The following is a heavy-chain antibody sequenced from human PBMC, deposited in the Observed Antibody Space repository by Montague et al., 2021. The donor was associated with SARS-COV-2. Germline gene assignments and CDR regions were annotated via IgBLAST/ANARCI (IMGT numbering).Heavy chain of an antibody. J-gene: IGHJ5*02. CDR2: ISYSGST. CDR3: AGHSTTPAFDP. CDR1: SGSISPSDTHY. Sequence: SETLSLTCVVSSGSISPSDTHYWGWVRQAPGKGLEWIVTISYSGSTPYNPPLRSRVTISVDTPKNQNSLNLRSVTAADTSVYYCAGHSTTPAFDPWGQGILVTVSS. D-gene: IGHD1-1*01. V-gene: IGHV4-39*01.